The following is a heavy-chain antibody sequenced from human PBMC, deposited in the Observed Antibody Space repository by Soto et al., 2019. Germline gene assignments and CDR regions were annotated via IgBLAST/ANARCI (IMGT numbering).Heavy chain of an antibody. CDR2: IIPIFGTA. Sequence: SLKVSCKASGGTFSSYAISWVRQAPGQGLEWMGGIIPIFGTANYAQKFQGRVTITADESTSTAYMELSSLRSEDTAVYYCARGSMGGSSFDYWGQGTVVTVSS. CDR3: ARGSMGGSSFDY. D-gene: IGHD3-16*01. J-gene: IGHJ4*02. V-gene: IGHV1-69*13. CDR1: GGTFSSYA.